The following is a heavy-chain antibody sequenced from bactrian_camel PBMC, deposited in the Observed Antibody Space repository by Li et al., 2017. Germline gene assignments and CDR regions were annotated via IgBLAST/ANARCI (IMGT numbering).Heavy chain of an antibody. V-gene: IGHV3S31*01. CDR2: ISSSGGST. CDR1: GFTFSTYA. D-gene: IGHD7*01. J-gene: IGHJ3*01. CDR3: SAGGLKVVKDVEALCSELDA. Sequence: VQLVESGGGSVQPGGSLRFSCAASGFTFSTYAMSWVRQAPGKGLEWVSLISSSGGSTLYADSVKGRFTITRDNAQHTLSLQMNSLKPEDTAMYYCSAGGLKVVKDVEALCSELDAWGEGTQVTVS.